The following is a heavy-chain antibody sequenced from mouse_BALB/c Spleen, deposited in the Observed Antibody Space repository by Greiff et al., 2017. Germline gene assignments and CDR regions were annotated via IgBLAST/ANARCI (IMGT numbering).Heavy chain of an antibody. CDR1: GFTFSSYG. V-gene: IGHV5-6-3*01. J-gene: IGHJ4*01. CDR3: ARDSYGDAMDY. CDR2: INSNGGST. Sequence: DVHLVESGGGLVQPGGSLKLSCAASGFTFSSYGMSWVRQTPDKRLELVATINSNGGSTYYPDSVKGRFTISRDNAKNTLYLQMSSLKSEDTAMYYCARDSYGDAMDYWGQGTSVTVSS. D-gene: IGHD1-1*01.